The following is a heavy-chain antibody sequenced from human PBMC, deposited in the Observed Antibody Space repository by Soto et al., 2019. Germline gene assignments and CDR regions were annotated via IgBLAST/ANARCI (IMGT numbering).Heavy chain of an antibody. CDR2: ISGSGGST. D-gene: IGHD3-10*01. Sequence: EVQLLESGGGLVQPGGSLRLSCAASGFTLSSYAMSWVRQAPGKGLEWVSAISGSGGSTYYADSVKGRFTISRDNSKNTLYLQMNSLRAEDTAVDYCAKDAIAEKGGWVVSRAGFGSFDYWGQGTLVTVSS. CDR3: AKDAIAEKGGWVVSRAGFGSFDY. V-gene: IGHV3-23*01. J-gene: IGHJ4*02. CDR1: GFTLSSYA.